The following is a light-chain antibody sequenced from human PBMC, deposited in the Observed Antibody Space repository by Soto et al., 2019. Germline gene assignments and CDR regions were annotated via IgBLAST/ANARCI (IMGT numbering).Light chain of an antibody. V-gene: IGLV2-14*03. CDR2: DVS. CDR3: SSYTSSSTLPYV. J-gene: IGLJ1*01. Sequence: QSVLTQPASVSGSPGQPITISCTGTSSDVGGYNYVSWYQRHPGKAPKLTIYDVSNRPSGVSNRFSGSKSGNTASLTISGLQADDEADYYCSSYTSSSTLPYVFGTGTKVTVL. CDR1: SSDVGGYNY.